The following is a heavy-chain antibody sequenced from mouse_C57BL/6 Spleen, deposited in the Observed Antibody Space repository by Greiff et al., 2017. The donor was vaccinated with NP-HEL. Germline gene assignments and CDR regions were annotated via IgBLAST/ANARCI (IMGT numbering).Heavy chain of an antibody. V-gene: IGHV1-22*01. CDR3: GRDYSGKWYFDV. CDR2: INPNNGGT. Sequence: VQLQQSGPELVKPGASVKMSCKAPGYTFTDYNMHWVKQSHGKSLEWIGYINPNNGGTSYNQKFKGKATLTVNKSSSTAYMELRSLTSEDSAVYYCGRDYSGKWYFDVWGTGTTVTVSS. J-gene: IGHJ1*03. CDR1: GYTFTDYN. D-gene: IGHD1-1*01.